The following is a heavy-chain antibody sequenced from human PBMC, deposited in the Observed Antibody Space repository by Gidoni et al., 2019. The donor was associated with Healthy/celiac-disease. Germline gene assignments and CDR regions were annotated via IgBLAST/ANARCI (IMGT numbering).Heavy chain of an antibody. CDR1: GFTFRSYA. V-gene: IGHV3-23*01. J-gene: IGHJ6*03. CDR3: AKGPKYSYGYYYYYYMDV. CDR2: ISGSGGST. D-gene: IGHD5-18*01. Sequence: EVKLLESGGGLVQPGGSLRLSCAASGFTFRSYAMSWVRQAPGKGLEWVSAISGSGGSTYYADSVKGRFTISRDNSKNTLYLQMNSLRAEDTAVYYCAKGPKYSYGYYYYYYMDVWGKGTTVTVSS.